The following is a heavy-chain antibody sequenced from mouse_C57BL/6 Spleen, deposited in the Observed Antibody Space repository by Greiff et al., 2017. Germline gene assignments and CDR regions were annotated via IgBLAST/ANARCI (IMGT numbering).Heavy chain of an antibody. CDR3: ARDSITTTVGYYAMDY. D-gene: IGHD1-1*01. Sequence: EVHLVESEGGLVQPGSSMKLSCTASGFTFSDYYMAWVRQVPEKGLEWVANINYDGSSTYYLDSLKSRFIISRDNAKNILYLQMSSLKSEDTATYYCARDSITTTVGYYAMDYWGQGTSVTVSS. V-gene: IGHV5-16*01. CDR2: INYDGSST. J-gene: IGHJ4*01. CDR1: GFTFSDYY.